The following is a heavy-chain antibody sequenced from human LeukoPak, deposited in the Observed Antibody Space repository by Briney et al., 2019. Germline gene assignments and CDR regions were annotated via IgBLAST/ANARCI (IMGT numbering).Heavy chain of an antibody. D-gene: IGHD3-10*01. Sequence: GASVKVSCKVSGYTLTELSMHWVRQAPGKGLEWMGGFDPEDGETIYAQKFQGRVTMTEDTSTDTAYMELSSLRSEDTAVYYCARGKLGYYYYHMDAWGKGTTVTVSS. CDR1: GYTLTELS. CDR3: ARGKLGYYYYHMDA. CDR2: FDPEDGET. V-gene: IGHV1-24*01. J-gene: IGHJ6*03.